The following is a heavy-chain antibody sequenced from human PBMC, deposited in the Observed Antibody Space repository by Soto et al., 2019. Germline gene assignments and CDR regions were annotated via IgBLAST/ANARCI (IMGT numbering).Heavy chain of an antibody. Sequence: QVQLVESVGGVVQPGRSLRLSCAASGFTFSSYAMHWVRQAPGKGLEWVAVIAYDGRNKYYADSVKGRFTISRDNSKNTLYLQMNSLRIEDTAVYYCARELERVFDYWGQGTLVTVSS. CDR1: GFTFSSYA. CDR3: ARELERVFDY. CDR2: IAYDGRNK. D-gene: IGHD1-1*01. V-gene: IGHV3-30*04. J-gene: IGHJ4*02.